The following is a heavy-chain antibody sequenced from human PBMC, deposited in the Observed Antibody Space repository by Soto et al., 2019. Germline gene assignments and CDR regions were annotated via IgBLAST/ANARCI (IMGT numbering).Heavy chain of an antibody. Sequence: GGSLRLSCAASGFTFSSYGMHWVRRAPGKGLEWVAVISYDGSNKYYADSVKGRFTISRDNSKNTLYLQMNSLRAEDTAVYYCAKDASDEAMVTPFDYWGQGTLVTVSS. D-gene: IGHD5-18*01. J-gene: IGHJ4*02. CDR1: GFTFSSYG. CDR2: ISYDGSNK. CDR3: AKDASDEAMVTPFDY. V-gene: IGHV3-30*18.